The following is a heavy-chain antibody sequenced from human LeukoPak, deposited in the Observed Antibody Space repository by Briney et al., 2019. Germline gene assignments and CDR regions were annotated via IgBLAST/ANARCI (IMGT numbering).Heavy chain of an antibody. CDR3: ARGCSSTSCPTSYYYYYGMDV. J-gene: IGHJ6*02. Sequence: ASVKVSCKASGYTFTSYAMHWVRQAPGQRLEWMGWINAGNGNTKYSQKFQGRVTITRDTSASTAYMGLSSLRSEDTAVYYCARGCSSTSCPTSYYYYYGMDVWGQGTTVTVSS. V-gene: IGHV1-3*01. D-gene: IGHD2-2*01. CDR2: INAGNGNT. CDR1: GYTFTSYA.